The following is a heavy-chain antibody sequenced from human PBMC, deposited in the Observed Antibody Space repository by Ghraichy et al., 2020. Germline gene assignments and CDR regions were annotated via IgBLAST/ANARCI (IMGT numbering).Heavy chain of an antibody. V-gene: IGHV1-18*01. CDR1: GYTFTSYG. D-gene: IGHD2-15*01. CDR3: ARDASSVCSGGSCWQDFDY. Sequence: ASVKVSCKASGYTFTSYGISWVRQAPGQGLEWMGWISAYNGNTNYAQKLQGRVTMTTDTSTSTAYMELRSLRSDDTAVYYCARDASSVCSGGSCWQDFDYWGQGTLVTVSS. CDR2: ISAYNGNT. J-gene: IGHJ4*02.